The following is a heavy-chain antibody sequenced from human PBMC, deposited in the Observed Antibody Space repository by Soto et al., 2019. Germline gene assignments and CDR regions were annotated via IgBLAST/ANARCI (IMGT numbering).Heavy chain of an antibody. CDR3: AKRVYGDYVWSDY. CDR1: GFSFSDYA. CDR2: ISGDAGST. J-gene: IGHJ4*02. Sequence: EVQLLESGGGLVQPGGSLRRSCAASGFSFSDYAMSWVRQAPGQGLEWVSIISGDAGSTKYADSVKGRFTISRVNSKNTVYLQMNSLRAEDTAVYYCAKRVYGDYVWSDYWGQGTLVTVSS. V-gene: IGHV3-23*01. D-gene: IGHD4-17*01.